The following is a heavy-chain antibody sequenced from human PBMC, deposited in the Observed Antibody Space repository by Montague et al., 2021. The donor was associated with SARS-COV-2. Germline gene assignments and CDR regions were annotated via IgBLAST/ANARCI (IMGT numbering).Heavy chain of an antibody. J-gene: IGHJ3*02. CDR2: LYSVGST. Sequence: SETLSLTCTVSGASVGSSDWGWIRQSPGKGLEWIGYLYSVGSTDYNPSLKSRATISRDTSKNQFSLKVRSVTAADTAVYYCARETMTADAFDIWGQGTMVNVSS. CDR1: GASVGSSD. CDR3: ARETMTADAFDI. V-gene: IGHV4-59*02. D-gene: IGHD1-14*01.